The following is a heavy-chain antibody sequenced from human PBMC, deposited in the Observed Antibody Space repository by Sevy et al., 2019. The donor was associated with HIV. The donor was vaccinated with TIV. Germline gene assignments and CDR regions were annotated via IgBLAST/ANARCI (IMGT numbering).Heavy chain of an antibody. D-gene: IGHD6-6*01. J-gene: IGHJ6*03. Sequence: SETLSLTCSVSGGSIVTYYWTWFRQSPGKGLEYIGYVYRGGSTNYNPSLKGRATTSLDTSKKQFSLTLRSVTAADTAVYYCARLTSSFDYYMDVWGKGTTVTVSS. CDR3: ARLTSSFDYYMDV. CDR1: GGSIVTYY. CDR2: VYRGGST. V-gene: IGHV4-59*08.